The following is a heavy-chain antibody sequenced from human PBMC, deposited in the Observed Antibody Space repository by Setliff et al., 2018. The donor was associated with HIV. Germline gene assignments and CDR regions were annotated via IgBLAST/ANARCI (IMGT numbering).Heavy chain of an antibody. J-gene: IGHJ3*02. Sequence: ASVKVSCKASGYTFTSYDINWVRQGTGQGLEWRGWMNPNSGNTGYAQKFQGRVTMTRNTSISTAYMELSSLRSEDTAVYYCARSLTGGAATRAFDIWGQGTMVTVSS. CDR2: MNPNSGNT. D-gene: IGHD2-15*01. CDR3: ARSLTGGAATRAFDI. V-gene: IGHV1-8*02. CDR1: GYTFTSYD.